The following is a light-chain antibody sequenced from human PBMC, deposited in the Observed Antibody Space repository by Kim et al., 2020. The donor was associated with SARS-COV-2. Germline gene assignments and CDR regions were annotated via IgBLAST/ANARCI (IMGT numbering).Light chain of an antibody. V-gene: IGKV1-27*01. Sequence: DIQMAQSPSSLSASVGDRVTITCRASQGISNSLAWYRQKPGKVPMLLIYGASTLRSGVPSRFRGSGSGTDFTLTISSLQPEDAATYYCQKYNRAPWTFGQGTKVEIK. CDR3: QKYNRAPWT. J-gene: IGKJ1*01. CDR2: GAS. CDR1: QGISNS.